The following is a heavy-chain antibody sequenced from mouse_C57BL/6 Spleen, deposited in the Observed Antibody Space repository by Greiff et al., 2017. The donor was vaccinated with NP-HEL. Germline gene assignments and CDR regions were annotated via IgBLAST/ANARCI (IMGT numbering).Heavy chain of an antibody. CDR1: GYTFTDYE. D-gene: IGHD2-12*01. V-gene: IGHV1-15*01. CDR3: TILYRAWFAY. J-gene: IGHJ3*01. CDR2: IDPETGGT. Sequence: QVQLQQSGAELVRPGASVTLSCKASGYTFTDYEMHWVKQTPVHGLEWIGAIDPETGGTAYNQKFKGKAILTADKSSSTAYMELRSLTSEDSAVYYCTILYRAWFAYWGQGTLVTVSA.